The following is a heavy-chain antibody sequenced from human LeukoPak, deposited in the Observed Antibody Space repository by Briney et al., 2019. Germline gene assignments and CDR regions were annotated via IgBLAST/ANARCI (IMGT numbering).Heavy chain of an antibody. D-gene: IGHD1-26*01. J-gene: IGHJ6*02. CDR3: ARDEWELLAMSHYGMDV. Sequence: GGSLRLSCAASGFTFSSYSMNWVRQAPGKGLEWVSSISSSSSYIYYADSVKGRFTISRDDAKHSLYLQMDSLRGEDTAVYYCARDEWELLAMSHYGMDVWGQGTTVTVSS. V-gene: IGHV3-21*01. CDR1: GFTFSSYS. CDR2: ISSSSSYI.